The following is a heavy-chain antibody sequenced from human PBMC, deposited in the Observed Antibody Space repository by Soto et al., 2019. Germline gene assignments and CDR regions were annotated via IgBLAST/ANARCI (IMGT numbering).Heavy chain of an antibody. J-gene: IGHJ3*02. Sequence: EVQLLESGGGLVQPGGSLRLSCAASGFTLSSYDMGWVRQAPGKALEWISLIRGSGGATFYADSVEGRLTISRDISMNTLYLQMNSLRAEDSAVYYCAKDRGDNAGYPAFDIWGQGTMVTVSS. CDR3: AKDRGDNAGYPAFDI. CDR1: GFTLSSYD. CDR2: IRGSGGAT. V-gene: IGHV3-23*01. D-gene: IGHD3-9*01.